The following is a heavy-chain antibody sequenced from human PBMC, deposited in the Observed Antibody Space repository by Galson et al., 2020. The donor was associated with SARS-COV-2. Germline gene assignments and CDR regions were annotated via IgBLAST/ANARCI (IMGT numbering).Heavy chain of an antibody. CDR1: GFTFDDSA. J-gene: IGHJ4*02. V-gene: IGHV3-20*04. CDR3: AGVNTWYPYADY. Sequence: GESLKISCVASGFTFDDSAMIWVRQAPGKGLQWVSRIHWNGANIGYVDSVKGRFTISRDNAKNSLYLQMNSLRVEDTAFYYCAGVNTWYPYADYWGQGILVTVSS. D-gene: IGHD6-13*01. CDR2: IHWNGANI.